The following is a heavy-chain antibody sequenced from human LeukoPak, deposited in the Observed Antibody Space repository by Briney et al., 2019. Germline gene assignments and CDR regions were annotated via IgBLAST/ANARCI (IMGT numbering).Heavy chain of an antibody. J-gene: IGHJ5*02. CDR3: ARLQYCSGTSCYWFDP. CDR1: GGSISSGDYY. V-gene: IGHV4-30-4*01. CDR2: IYYSGST. D-gene: IGHD2-2*01. Sequence: SETLSLTCIVSGGSISSGDYYWSWIRQPPGKGLEWIGYIYYSGSTYYNPSLKSRVTISVDTSKNQFSLRLSSVTAADTAVYYCARLQYCSGTSCYWFDPWGQGTLVTVSS.